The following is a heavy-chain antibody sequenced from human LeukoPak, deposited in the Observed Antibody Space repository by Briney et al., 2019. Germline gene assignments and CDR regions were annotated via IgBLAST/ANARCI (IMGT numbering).Heavy chain of an antibody. Sequence: GGSLRLSCAASGFTFSSYWMSWVRQAPGKGLEWVANIKQDGSEKYYVDSVKGRFTISRDNAKNSLYLQMNSLRAEDTAVYYCAGRVSDYGLKYFQNWGQGTLVTVSS. CDR3: AGRVSDYGLKYFQN. D-gene: IGHD4-17*01. CDR1: GFTFSSYW. V-gene: IGHV3-7*01. J-gene: IGHJ1*01. CDR2: IKQDGSEK.